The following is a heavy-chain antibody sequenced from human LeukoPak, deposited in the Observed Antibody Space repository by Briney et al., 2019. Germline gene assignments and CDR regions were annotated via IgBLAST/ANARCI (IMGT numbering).Heavy chain of an antibody. Sequence: GGSLRLSCAASGFPFSSHAMSWVRQPPGKGLEWVAAISNGKTYYADSVRGRFAISRDDSTNTVYLHMNSLRDEDTALYHCVREAGYCAPVCVKTNWFDPWGQGTLVAVSS. J-gene: IGHJ5*02. CDR3: VREAGYCAPVCVKTNWFDP. D-gene: IGHD2-15*01. V-gene: IGHV3-23*01. CDR2: ISNGKT. CDR1: GFPFSSHA.